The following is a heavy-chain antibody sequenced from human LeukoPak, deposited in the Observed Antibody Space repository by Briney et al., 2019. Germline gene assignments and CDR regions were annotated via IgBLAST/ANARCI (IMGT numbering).Heavy chain of an antibody. D-gene: IGHD6-19*01. J-gene: IGHJ4*02. V-gene: IGHV1-8*01. CDR2: MKPNGGNT. CDR3: ATRLLSSGWYEPHSSRFDY. CDR1: GYTFTSYD. Sequence: ASVNVSFTASGYTFTSYDINWVRQAPGQGGEWMGWMKPNGGNTGYAQKFQGRVTMTRNTSISTAYMELSSLRSEDTAVYYCATRLLSSGWYEPHSSRFDYWGQGTLVTVSS.